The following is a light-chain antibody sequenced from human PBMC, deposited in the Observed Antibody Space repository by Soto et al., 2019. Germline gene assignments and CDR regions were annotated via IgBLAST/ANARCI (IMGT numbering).Light chain of an antibody. CDR1: QSLLHSNGYNY. CDR2: LGS. Sequence: DIVITQSPLSLPVTPVEAASISCSASQSLLHSNGYNYLDWYLQKPGQSPQLLIYLGSNRASGVPDRFSGSGSGTDFTLKISRVEAEDVGVXXXXXXLQTQTFGQGTKVDIK. V-gene: IGKV2-28*01. J-gene: IGKJ1*01. CDR3: XXXLQTQT.